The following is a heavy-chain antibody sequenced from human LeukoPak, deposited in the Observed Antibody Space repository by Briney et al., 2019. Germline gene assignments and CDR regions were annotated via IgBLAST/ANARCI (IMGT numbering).Heavy chain of an antibody. V-gene: IGHV3-21*01. D-gene: IGHD3-10*01. Sequence: GGSLRLSCAASGFTFSSYSMNWVRQAPGKGLEWVSSISSSSSYIYYADSVKGRFTISRDNAKNSLYLQMNSLRAEDTAVYYCASLSGSYYGLDYWGQGTLVTVSS. CDR3: ASLSGSYYGLDY. CDR2: ISSSSSYI. CDR1: GFTFSSYS. J-gene: IGHJ4*02.